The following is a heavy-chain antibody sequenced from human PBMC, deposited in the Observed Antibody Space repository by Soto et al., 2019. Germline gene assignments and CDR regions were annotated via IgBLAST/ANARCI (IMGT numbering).Heavy chain of an antibody. J-gene: IGHJ5*02. CDR3: ARVLPPFDP. CDR1: GYTFTSYG. V-gene: IGHV1-18*01. CDR2: INAYNGNT. Sequence: QVQLVQSGAEVKKPGASVKVSCKASGYTFTSYGISWVRQAPGQGLEWMGVINAYNGNTNYAQKLRGRVTMTTDTATNTAYMALRSLCSADQAVYYCARVLPPFDPGGQGTLVTVSS.